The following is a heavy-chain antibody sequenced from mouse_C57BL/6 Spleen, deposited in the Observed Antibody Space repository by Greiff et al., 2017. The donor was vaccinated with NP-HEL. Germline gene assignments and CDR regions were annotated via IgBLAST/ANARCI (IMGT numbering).Heavy chain of an antibody. CDR3: ARSSYYSNYYYYAMDD. D-gene: IGHD2-5*01. CDR2: IYPGSGST. Sequence: VQLQHSWPAVFHPFSSFNISFKSSVYTFTSYWITWVKQRPGQGLEWIGDIYPGSGSTNYNEKFKSKATLTVDTSSSTAYMQLSSLTSEDSAVYYCARSSYYSNYYYYAMDDWGQGTSVTVSS. V-gene: IGHV1-55*01. J-gene: IGHJ4*01. CDR1: VYTFTSYW.